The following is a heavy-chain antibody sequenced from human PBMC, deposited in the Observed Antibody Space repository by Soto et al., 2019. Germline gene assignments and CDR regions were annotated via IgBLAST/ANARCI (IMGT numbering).Heavy chain of an antibody. D-gene: IGHD6-19*01. V-gene: IGHV1-69*12. CDR3: ASPYSSGWYGGFDY. CDR2: IIPIFGTA. J-gene: IGHJ4*02. CDR1: GGTFSSYA. Sequence: QVQLVQSGAEVKKPGSSVKVSCTASGGTFSSYAISWVRRAPGQGLEWMGGIIPIFGTADYAQKFQGRVTITADESTSTAYMELSSLRSEDTAVYYCASPYSSGWYGGFDYWGQGTLVTVSS.